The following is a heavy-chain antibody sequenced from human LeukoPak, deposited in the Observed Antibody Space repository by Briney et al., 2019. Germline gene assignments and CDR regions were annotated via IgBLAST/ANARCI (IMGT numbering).Heavy chain of an antibody. V-gene: IGHV3-33*01. CDR3: VRASGPFDI. J-gene: IGHJ3*02. D-gene: IGHD3-10*01. CDR1: GFIFCTYG. Sequence: GGYLRLSCAASGFIFCTYGMHWVRQAPGKGPEWVAVIWYDGSDKYYADYVKGRFTISRDNSKNTLFLQMNNLRAEDTAVYYCVRASGPFDIWGQGTMVTVSS. CDR2: IWYDGSDK.